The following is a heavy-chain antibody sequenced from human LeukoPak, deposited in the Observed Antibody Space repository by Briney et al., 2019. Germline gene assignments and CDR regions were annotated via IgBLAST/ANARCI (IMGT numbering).Heavy chain of an antibody. Sequence: GGSLRLSCAASGFIFSRSVMHWVRQAPGKGLEWVAVISYDGSNKYYADSVKGRFTISRDNSKNTLYLQMNSLRAEDTAVYYCAKDRKYYYGSGSYWYYFDYWGQGALVTVSS. V-gene: IGHV3-30*18. J-gene: IGHJ4*02. D-gene: IGHD3-10*01. CDR3: AKDRKYYYGSGSYWYYFDY. CDR1: GFIFSRSV. CDR2: ISYDGSNK.